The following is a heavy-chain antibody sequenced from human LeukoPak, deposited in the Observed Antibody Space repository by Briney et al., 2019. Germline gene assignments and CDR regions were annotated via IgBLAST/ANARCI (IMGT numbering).Heavy chain of an antibody. CDR1: GYTFTGYY. D-gene: IGHD3-3*01. CDR2: INPNSGGT. V-gene: IGHV1-2*02. Sequence: ASVKVSCKASGYTFTGYYMHWVRQAPGQGLEWMGWINPNSGGTNYAQKLQGRVTMTTDTSTSTAYMEPRSLRSDDTAVYYCARDSPWGVVNYDFWSGYSEAIDIWGQGTMVTVSS. CDR3: ARDSPWGVVNYDFWSGYSEAIDI. J-gene: IGHJ3*02.